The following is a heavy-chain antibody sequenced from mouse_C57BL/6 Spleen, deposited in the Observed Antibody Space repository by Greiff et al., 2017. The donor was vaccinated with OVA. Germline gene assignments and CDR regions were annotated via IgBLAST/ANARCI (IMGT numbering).Heavy chain of an antibody. Sequence: EVKVVESGGDLVKPGGSLKFSCAASGFTFSSYGMSWVRQTPDKRLEWVATISSGGSYTYYPDSVKGRFTISRANAKNTLYLQMSSLKYEDTAMYYCAGPITTVIATGYWYFDVWGTGTTVTVSS. CDR1: GFTFSSYG. CDR2: ISSGGSYT. J-gene: IGHJ1*03. CDR3: AGPITTVIATGYWYFDV. D-gene: IGHD1-1*01. V-gene: IGHV5-6*01.